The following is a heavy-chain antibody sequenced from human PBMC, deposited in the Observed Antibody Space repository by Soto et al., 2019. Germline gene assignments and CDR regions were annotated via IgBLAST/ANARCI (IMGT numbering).Heavy chain of an antibody. CDR1: GGSISSGGYY. V-gene: IGHV4-31*03. D-gene: IGHD3-22*01. Sequence: QVQLQESGPGLVKPSQTLSLTCTVSGGSISSGGYYCSWIRQHPGKGLEWIGYIYYSGSTYYNPSLKSRVTISVDTSKNQFSLKLSSVTAADTAVYYCARENDSSGYYSVLWYFDLWGRGTLVTVSS. CDR3: ARENDSSGYYSVLWYFDL. J-gene: IGHJ2*01. CDR2: IYYSGST.